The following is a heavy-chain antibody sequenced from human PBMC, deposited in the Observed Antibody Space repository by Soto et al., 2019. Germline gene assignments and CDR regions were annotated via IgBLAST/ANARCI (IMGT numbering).Heavy chain of an antibody. CDR2: IYYSGST. Sequence: QVQLQESGPGLVKPSETLSLTCTVSGGSISSYYWSWIRQPPGKGLEWIAYIYYSGSTNYNPSLKSRGSISVDTTKNQFSVKLSSVTAADTAVYYCARRLLYGDYTNWFDPWGQGTLVTVSS. D-gene: IGHD4-17*01. V-gene: IGHV4-59*01. J-gene: IGHJ5*02. CDR1: GGSISSYY. CDR3: ARRLLYGDYTNWFDP.